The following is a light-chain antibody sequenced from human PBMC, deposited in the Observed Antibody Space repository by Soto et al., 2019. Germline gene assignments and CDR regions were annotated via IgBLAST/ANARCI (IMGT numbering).Light chain of an antibody. Sequence: ETVLTQSPVTLSLSPGERATLSCRASQSVGSYLAWYQQKPGQAPRLLIYDASSRAPGVPARFSGSGSGTDFTLTISSPEPEDFAVYYCQQRSNRLPITFGQGTRLEIK. CDR1: QSVGSY. J-gene: IGKJ5*01. CDR3: QQRSNRLPIT. V-gene: IGKV3-11*01. CDR2: DAS.